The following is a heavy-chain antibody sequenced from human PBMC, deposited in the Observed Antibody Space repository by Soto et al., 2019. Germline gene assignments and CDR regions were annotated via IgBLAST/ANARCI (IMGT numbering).Heavy chain of an antibody. CDR2: IYYSGST. CDR1: GGSISSSSYY. J-gene: IGHJ5*02. CDR3: ARYSYGTFDP. V-gene: IGHV4-39*01. D-gene: IGHD5-18*01. Sequence: SETLSLTCTVSGGSISSSSYYWGWIRQPPGKGLEWIGSIYYSGSTYYNPSLKSRVTISVDTSKNQFSLKLSSVTAADTAVYYCARYSYGTFDPWGQGTLVTRLL.